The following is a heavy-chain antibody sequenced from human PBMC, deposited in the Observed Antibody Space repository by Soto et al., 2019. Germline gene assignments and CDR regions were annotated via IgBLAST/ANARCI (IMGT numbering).Heavy chain of an antibody. CDR3: DRGPPGVVPGAIGSGGMDV. J-gene: IGHJ6*02. Sequence: QVQLVESGGGVVQPGRSLSLSCAASGFTLSSYAVHWVRQAPGKGLEWVAVMSFDGSKASHADSVTGRFTISRDNAKNTVSLQMNSLRVEDSAVFSWDRGPPGVVPGAIGSGGMDVWGQGTTVTVSS. V-gene: IGHV3-30*04. CDR1: GFTLSSYA. D-gene: IGHD2-2*01. CDR2: MSFDGSKA.